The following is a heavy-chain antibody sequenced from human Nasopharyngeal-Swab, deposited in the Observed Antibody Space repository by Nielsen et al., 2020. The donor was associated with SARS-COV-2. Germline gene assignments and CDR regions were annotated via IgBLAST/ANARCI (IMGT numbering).Heavy chain of an antibody. CDR2: ISWNSGSI. CDR1: GFTFDDYA. D-gene: IGHD1-26*01. J-gene: IGHJ4*02. CDR3: ARGNGSYYLYIWDN. V-gene: IGHV3-9*01. Sequence: SLKISCAASGFTFDDYAMHWVRQAPGKGLEWVSGISWNSGSIGYADSVKGRFTISRDNAKNTLYLRMNSLRAEDTAVYYCARGNGSYYLYIWDNWGQGTLVTVSS.